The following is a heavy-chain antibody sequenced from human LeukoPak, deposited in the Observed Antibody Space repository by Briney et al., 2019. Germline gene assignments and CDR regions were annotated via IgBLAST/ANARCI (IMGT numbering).Heavy chain of an antibody. CDR1: GYTFASYG. CDR2: ISAYNGNT. CDR3: ARDDYGDYVGGY. Sequence: ASVKVSCKASGYTFASYGISWVRQAPGQGLEWMGWISAYNGNTNYAQKLQGRVTMTTDTSTSTAYMELSSLRSEDTAVYYCARDDYGDYVGGYWGQGTLVTVSS. J-gene: IGHJ4*02. D-gene: IGHD4-17*01. V-gene: IGHV1-18*01.